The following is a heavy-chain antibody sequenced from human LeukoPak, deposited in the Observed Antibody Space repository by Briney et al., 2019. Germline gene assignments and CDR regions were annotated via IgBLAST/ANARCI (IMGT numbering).Heavy chain of an antibody. Sequence: GGSLRLSCAASGFTFNSFAMHWVRQAPGKGLEHLAFIQSDGSYKYYTDSVKGRFTISRDNSKNTLYLQMNGLRGDDTAVYYCVKDLPVLHSWGQGTLVTVSS. V-gene: IGHV3-30*02. J-gene: IGHJ4*02. D-gene: IGHD3-16*01. CDR1: GFTFNSFA. CDR2: IQSDGSYK. CDR3: VKDLPVLHS.